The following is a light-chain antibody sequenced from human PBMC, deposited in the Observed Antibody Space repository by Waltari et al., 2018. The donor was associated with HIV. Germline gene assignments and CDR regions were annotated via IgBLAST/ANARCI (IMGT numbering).Light chain of an antibody. Sequence: IQMTQSPPSLSASVGGRVTITCRPSQNIDTFVSWYQQKPGEAPRLLISGASAVQSGVPSRFSGSGSGTDFTLTISSLQPEDFATYFCLQTYITPLTFGPGTKVDVK. CDR1: QNIDTF. CDR2: GAS. CDR3: LQTYITPLT. J-gene: IGKJ3*01. V-gene: IGKV1-39*01.